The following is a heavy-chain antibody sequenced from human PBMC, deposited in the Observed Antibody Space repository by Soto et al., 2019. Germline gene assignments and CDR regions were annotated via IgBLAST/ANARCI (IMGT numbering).Heavy chain of an antibody. Sequence: EVQLVESGGGLVKPGGSLRLSCAASGFTFSTYSMNWVRQAPGKGLEWVSSISSSSSYIYYADSVKGRFTISRDNAKNSLYLQMNSLRAEDTAVYYCAREGTLITIFGVVNPDAFDIWGQGTMVTVSS. J-gene: IGHJ3*02. CDR3: AREGTLITIFGVVNPDAFDI. CDR2: ISSSSSYI. V-gene: IGHV3-21*01. D-gene: IGHD3-3*01. CDR1: GFTFSTYS.